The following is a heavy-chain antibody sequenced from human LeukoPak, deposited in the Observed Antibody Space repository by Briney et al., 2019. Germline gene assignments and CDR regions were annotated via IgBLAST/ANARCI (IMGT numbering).Heavy chain of an antibody. Sequence: SETLSLTRTVSGGSISSYYWSWIRQPAGKGLEWIGRIYTSGSTNYNPSLKSRVTMSVDTSKNQFSLKLSSVTAADTAVYYCARGISFHPYYYDSSGYYFDYWGQGTLVTVSS. CDR3: ARGISFHPYYYDSSGYYFDY. V-gene: IGHV4-4*07. CDR2: IYTSGST. J-gene: IGHJ4*02. CDR1: GGSISSYY. D-gene: IGHD3-22*01.